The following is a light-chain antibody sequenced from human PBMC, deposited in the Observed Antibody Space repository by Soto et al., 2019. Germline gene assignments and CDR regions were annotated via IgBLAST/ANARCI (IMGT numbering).Light chain of an antibody. Sequence: QSVLTLPPSVSAAPGQKVTISCSGSSSNIGGNSVSWYQQLPGTAPKLLIYDDNKRPSGIPDRFSGSKSGTSATLGITGFQTGDEADYYCGSWDSSLSAYVFGTGTKVTV. CDR3: GSWDSSLSAYV. V-gene: IGLV1-51*01. CDR1: SSNIGGNS. J-gene: IGLJ1*01. CDR2: DDN.